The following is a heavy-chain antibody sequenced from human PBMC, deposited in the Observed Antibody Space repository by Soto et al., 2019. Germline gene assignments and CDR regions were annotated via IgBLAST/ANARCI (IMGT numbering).Heavy chain of an antibody. CDR3: VHSRRLGHQSGGNHYLDY. J-gene: IGHJ4*01. Sequence: SGPTLVNPTQTLTLTCTFSGFSLSTSGLGVGWIRQSPGKALEWLALIFWDGDKRHSPSLKSRVTITKDTSRNQVALTMANMDPVDTATYYCVHSRRLGHQSGGNHYLDYWGHGTLVTVSS. V-gene: IGHV2-5*02. CDR2: IFWDGDK. D-gene: IGHD6-19*01. CDR1: GFSLSTSGLG.